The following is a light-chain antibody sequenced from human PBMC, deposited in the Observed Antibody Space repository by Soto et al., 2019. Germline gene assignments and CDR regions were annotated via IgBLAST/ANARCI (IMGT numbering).Light chain of an antibody. J-gene: IGLJ2*01. CDR3: SSYTTSSTLI. Sequence: QSALTQPASVSGSPGQSITISCTGTSSDVGDYTYVAWYQQHPGKAPKLMIYDVVNRPSGVSNRFSGSKSGNMASLTISGLQAEDEADYYCSSYTTSSTLIFGGGTKLTVL. CDR1: SSDVGDYTY. CDR2: DVV. V-gene: IGLV2-14*01.